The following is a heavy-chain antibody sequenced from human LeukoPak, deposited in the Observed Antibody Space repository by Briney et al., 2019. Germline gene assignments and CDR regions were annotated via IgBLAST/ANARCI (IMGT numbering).Heavy chain of an antibody. CDR3: ARDRHCSGGSCYSGGHFDY. CDR1: GFTFSSYA. D-gene: IGHD2-15*01. V-gene: IGHV3-30*04. J-gene: IGHJ4*02. CDR2: ISYDGSNK. Sequence: PGRSLRLSCAASGFTFSSYAMHWVRQAPGKGLEWVAVISYDGSNKYYADSVKGRFTISRDNSKNTLYLQMNSLRAEDTAVYYCARDRHCSGGSCYSGGHFDYWGQGTLVTVSS.